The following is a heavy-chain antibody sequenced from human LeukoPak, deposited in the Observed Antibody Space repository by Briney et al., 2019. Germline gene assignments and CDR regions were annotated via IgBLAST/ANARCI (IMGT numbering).Heavy chain of an antibody. V-gene: IGHV3-23*01. CDR1: GFTFNSFV. D-gene: IGHD5-12*01. Sequence: PGGSLRLSCAASGFTFNSFVMSWVRQAPGKGLEWVSTISGSGGGTFYADSVKGRFTISRDNSKNTLYLQMNSLRAEDTAVYYCARVGYSGYGELQDAFDIWGQGTMVTVSS. CDR2: ISGSGGGT. CDR3: ARVGYSGYGELQDAFDI. J-gene: IGHJ3*02.